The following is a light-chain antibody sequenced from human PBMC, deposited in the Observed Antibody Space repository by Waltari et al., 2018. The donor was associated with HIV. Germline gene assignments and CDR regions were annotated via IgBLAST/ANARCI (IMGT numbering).Light chain of an antibody. J-gene: IGLJ3*02. CDR3: QSADSSGTWV. Sequence: SYELPQPPSVSVSPGQPARITCSGDALPKQYAYWYHQEPGQAPVLVIYKDTERPSGIPERFSGSSSGTTVTLTISGVQAEDEADYYCQSADSSGTWVFGGGTKLTVL. CDR2: KDT. V-gene: IGLV3-25*03. CDR1: ALPKQY.